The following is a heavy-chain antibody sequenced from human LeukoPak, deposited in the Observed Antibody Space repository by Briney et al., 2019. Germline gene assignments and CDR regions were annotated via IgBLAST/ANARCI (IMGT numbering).Heavy chain of an antibody. CDR2: ISSSSSTI. CDR1: GFTFSSYS. V-gene: IGHV3-48*01. Sequence: GGSLRLSCAASGFTFSSYSMNWVRQAPGKGLEWVSYISSSSSTIYYADSVKGRFTISRDNAKNSLYLQMNSLRAEDTAVYYCARRYYNVGDYWGQGTLVTVSS. J-gene: IGHJ4*02. D-gene: IGHD3-10*01. CDR3: ARRYYNVGDY.